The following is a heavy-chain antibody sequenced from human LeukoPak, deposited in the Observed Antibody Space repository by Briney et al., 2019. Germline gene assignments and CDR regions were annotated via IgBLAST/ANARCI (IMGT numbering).Heavy chain of an antibody. V-gene: IGHV3-49*04. CDR3: TRGGPNDVLTGRSGYFDY. CDR2: IRIKRYSGTT. D-gene: IGHD3-9*01. CDR1: GFTFGDYP. J-gene: IGHJ4*02. Sequence: PGGSLRLSCIASGFTFGDYPMSWVRQAPGKGLEWVSFIRIKRYSGTTEYAASVKGRFTMSRDDSNSIAYLQVDSLTTDDTAVYYCTRGGPNDVLTGRSGYFDYWGQGTLVTVSS.